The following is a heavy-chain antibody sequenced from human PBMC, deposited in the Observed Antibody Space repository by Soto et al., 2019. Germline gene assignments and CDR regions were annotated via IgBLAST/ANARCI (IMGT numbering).Heavy chain of an antibody. Sequence: QVQLQQWGAGLLKPSETLSLTCAVYGGSFSGYYWSWIRQPPGNGLEWIGEIDHSGTTTYNPSLKSRVTISVKTSKNQFSLKLTSVTAADSAVYYCASYNGWFYRTYFDYWGQGTLVTVSS. J-gene: IGHJ4*02. V-gene: IGHV4-34*01. CDR1: GGSFSGYY. CDR2: IDHSGTT. D-gene: IGHD6-19*01. CDR3: ASYNGWFYRTYFDY.